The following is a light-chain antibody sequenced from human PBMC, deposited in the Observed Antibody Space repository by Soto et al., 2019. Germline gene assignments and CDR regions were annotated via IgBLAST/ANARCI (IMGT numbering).Light chain of an antibody. CDR2: DAS. J-gene: IGKJ5*01. CDR1: QDITNY. V-gene: IGKV1-33*01. CDR3: QQYEDIPPT. Sequence: DIQMTQSPSSLTASVGDSVTITCQASQDITNYLNWYQHKLGKAPKLLIYDASNLDPGVPSRFSGRRSGRDFTFTISSLQPEDTATYYCQQYEDIPPTFGQGTRLDIK.